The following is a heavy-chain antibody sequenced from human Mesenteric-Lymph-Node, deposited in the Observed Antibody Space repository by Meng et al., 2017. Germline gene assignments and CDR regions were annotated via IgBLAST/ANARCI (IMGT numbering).Heavy chain of an antibody. V-gene: IGHV4-39*07. CDR2: IYYSGST. CDR1: GGSISSSSYY. CDR3: AREVFVYYDGSGYTSHNWFDP. D-gene: IGHD3-22*01. Sequence: SETLSLTCTVSGGSISSSSYYWGWIRQPPGKGLEWIGSIYYSGSTYYNPSLKSRVTISVDTSKNQFSLKLSSVTAADTAVYYCAREVFVYYDGSGYTSHNWFDPWGQGTLVTVSS. J-gene: IGHJ5*02.